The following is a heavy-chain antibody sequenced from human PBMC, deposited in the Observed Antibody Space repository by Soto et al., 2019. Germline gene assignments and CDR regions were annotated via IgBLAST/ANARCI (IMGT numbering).Heavy chain of an antibody. CDR3: ARHKSPVLLWCGEPALDY. CDR1: GGSISSGGYS. Sequence: SETLSLTCAVSGGSISSGGYSWSWIRQPPGKGLEWIGYIYHSGSTYYNTSLKSRVTISVDTSKNQFSLTLSSVTAADTAEYYFARHKSPVLLWCGEPALDYWGQGTLVTVSS. D-gene: IGHD3-10*01. CDR2: IYHSGST. J-gene: IGHJ4*02. V-gene: IGHV4-30-2*01.